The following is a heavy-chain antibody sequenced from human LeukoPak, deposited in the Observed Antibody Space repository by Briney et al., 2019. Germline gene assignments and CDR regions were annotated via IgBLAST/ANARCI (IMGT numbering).Heavy chain of an antibody. Sequence: GGSLRLSCAAPGFTFSDYYMSWIRQAPGKGLEWVSYISNSGSTIYYADSVKGRFTISRDNAKNSLYLQMNSLRAEDTAVYYCARNNDDFWNGYYYYYMDVWGKGTTVTVSS. V-gene: IGHV3-11*01. CDR1: GFTFSDYY. D-gene: IGHD3-3*01. CDR3: ARNNDDFWNGYYYYYMDV. CDR2: ISNSGSTI. J-gene: IGHJ6*03.